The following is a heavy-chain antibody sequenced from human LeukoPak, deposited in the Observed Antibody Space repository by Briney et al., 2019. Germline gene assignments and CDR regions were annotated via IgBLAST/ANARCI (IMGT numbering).Heavy chain of an antibody. D-gene: IGHD4-17*01. V-gene: IGHV3-21*01. CDR3: ARRLNYGDYGNDY. CDR1: GFTFSTYS. CDR2: ISSSSRYI. J-gene: IGHJ4*02. Sequence: GGSLRLSCAASGFTFSTYSMNWLRQAPGKGLEWVSTISSSSRYIYFADSVKGVFTISRDNTKNSLYLQMNSLRPKDRAVYYCARRLNYGDYGNDYWGQGTLVTVSS.